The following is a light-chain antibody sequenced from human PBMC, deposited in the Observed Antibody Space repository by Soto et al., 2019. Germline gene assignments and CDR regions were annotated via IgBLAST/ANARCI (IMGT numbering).Light chain of an antibody. J-gene: IGKJ3*01. V-gene: IGKV3-20*01. CDR2: GAT. CDR3: QQYGRSATFT. Sequence: EIVLTQSPGTLSLSPGERDTLSCRASQSVSGNYLAWYQQKLGQAPRLLIYGATSRATGIPDRFSGSVSGTDFTLTVSRREPEDFAVYYCQQYGRSATFTFGPGTKVDIK. CDR1: QSVSGNY.